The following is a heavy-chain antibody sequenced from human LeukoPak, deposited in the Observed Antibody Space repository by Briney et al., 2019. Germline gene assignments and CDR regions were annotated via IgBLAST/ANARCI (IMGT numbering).Heavy chain of an antibody. Sequence: ASVKVSCKASGYTFTSYYMHWVRQAPGQGLEWMGIINPSGGSTSYAQKFQGRVTMTRDMSTSTVYMELSSLRSEDTAVYYCARNRGRQGIAAAGLDYWGQGTLVTVSS. J-gene: IGHJ4*02. CDR2: INPSGGST. CDR1: GYTFTSYY. CDR3: ARNRGRQGIAAAGLDY. V-gene: IGHV1-46*01. D-gene: IGHD6-13*01.